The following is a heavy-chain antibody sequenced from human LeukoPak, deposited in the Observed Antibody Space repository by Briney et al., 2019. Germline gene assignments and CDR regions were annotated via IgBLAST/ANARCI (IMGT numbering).Heavy chain of an antibody. CDR3: ARGDGSYFPFDY. D-gene: IGHD1-26*01. Sequence: GGSLRLSGTASGFTFISYVMHWVRQAPGKGLEWVAVISYDGSNKYYADSVKGRFTISRDNSKNTLYLQMNSLRAEDTAVYYCARGDGSYFPFDYWGQGTLVTVSS. J-gene: IGHJ4*02. CDR1: GFTFISYV. V-gene: IGHV3-30-3*01. CDR2: ISYDGSNK.